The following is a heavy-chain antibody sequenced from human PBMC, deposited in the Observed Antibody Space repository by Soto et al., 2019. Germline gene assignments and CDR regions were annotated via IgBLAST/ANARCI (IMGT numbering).Heavy chain of an antibody. D-gene: IGHD1-26*01. Sequence: SETLSLTCAVYGGSFSGYYWSWIRQPPGKGLEWIGEINHSGSTNYNPSLKSRVTISVDTSKNQFSLKLSSVTAADTAVYYCARGDGREATKLKWFDPWGQGTLVTVSS. CDR1: GGSFSGYY. V-gene: IGHV4-34*01. J-gene: IGHJ5*02. CDR3: ARGDGREATKLKWFDP. CDR2: INHSGST.